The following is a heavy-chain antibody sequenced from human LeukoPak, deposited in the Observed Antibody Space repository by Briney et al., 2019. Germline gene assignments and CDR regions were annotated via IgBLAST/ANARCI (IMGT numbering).Heavy chain of an antibody. J-gene: IGHJ4*02. CDR1: GVSISSYY. CDR2: IYYSGST. CDR3: ARHVGYSSGWYDY. Sequence: SETLSLTCTVSGVSISSYYWSWIRQPPGKGLEWVGYIYYSGSTKSNPSLKSRVTISVDTSKNPFSLKLSSVPAADTDVYYCARHVGYSSGWYDYWGQGTPVTVSS. D-gene: IGHD6-19*01. V-gene: IGHV4-59*08.